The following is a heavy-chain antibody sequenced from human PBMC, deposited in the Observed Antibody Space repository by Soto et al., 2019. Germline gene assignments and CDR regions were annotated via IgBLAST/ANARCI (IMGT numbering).Heavy chain of an antibody. V-gene: IGHV2-5*02. D-gene: IGHD6-19*01. CDR1: VFSLTTTGVG. J-gene: IGHJ4*02. CDR3: AQGGGLEQWLYRRDH. Sequence: QITLKESGPSLVKPTQPLTLTCTFSVFSLTTTGVGVLCIRQPPGKALEWLALIYWADDKHCSTSPRSSVTVTTDTNKNQVVLILTNVDPADTCTYFCAQGGGLEQWLYRRDHWGQGTLVTVSS. CDR2: IYWADDK.